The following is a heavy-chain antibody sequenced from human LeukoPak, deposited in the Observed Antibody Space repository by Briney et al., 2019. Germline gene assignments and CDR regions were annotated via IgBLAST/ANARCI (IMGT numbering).Heavy chain of an antibody. Sequence: SETLSLACSVSGYSISSGYHWGWIRQPPGKGLEWVGTIYRTGTTNYSPSLKSRVTISVDTSKNQFSLNLNSVTAADTAVYYCARLDYGDSSSHYWGQGTVVTVSS. J-gene: IGHJ4*02. CDR1: GYSISSGYH. CDR3: ARLDYGDSSSHY. D-gene: IGHD4-17*01. CDR2: IYRTGTT. V-gene: IGHV4-38-2*02.